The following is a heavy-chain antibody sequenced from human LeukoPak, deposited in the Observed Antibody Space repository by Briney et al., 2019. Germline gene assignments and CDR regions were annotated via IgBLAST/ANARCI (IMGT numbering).Heavy chain of an antibody. CDR3: AKDLVTGSLDY. CDR2: ISGSGGST. J-gene: IGHJ4*02. V-gene: IGHV3-23*01. D-gene: IGHD3-10*01. CDR1: EFTVSNNY. Sequence: GGSLRLSCAASEFTVSNNYVSWVRQAPGKGLEWVSSISGSGGSTYYADSVKGRFTISRANSENTLYVQMNSLRAEDTAVYYCAKDLVTGSLDYWGQGTLVTVSS.